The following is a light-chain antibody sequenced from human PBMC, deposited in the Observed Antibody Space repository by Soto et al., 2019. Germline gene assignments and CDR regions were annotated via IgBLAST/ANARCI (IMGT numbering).Light chain of an antibody. CDR2: EVS. CDR3: CSHTSSSPYV. J-gene: IGLJ1*01. CDR1: SSDVGGYNY. Sequence: QSALTQPASVSGSPGQSITISCTGTSSDVGGYNYVSWYQQHPGKAPKLMIYEVSNRPSGVSHRFSGSKSGNTASLTISGLQAEDEDDYYCCSHTSSSPYVFGTGTKVTVL. V-gene: IGLV2-14*01.